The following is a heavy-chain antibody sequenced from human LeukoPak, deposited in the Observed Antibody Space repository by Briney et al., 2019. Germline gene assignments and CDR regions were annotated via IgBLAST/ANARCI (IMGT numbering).Heavy chain of an antibody. CDR3: ARDRWAILTGSENYYFYGMDV. D-gene: IGHD3-9*01. V-gene: IGHV3-7*01. Sequence: PGGSLRLSCVVSGFTFSESWMSWVRQAPGKGLEWVANIKQDGSEKTYVDSVKGRFTISRDNAKNSLYLQMNSLRAEDTAVYYCARDRWAILTGSENYYFYGMDVWGQGTTVTVSS. CDR2: IKQDGSEK. J-gene: IGHJ6*02. CDR1: GFTFSESW.